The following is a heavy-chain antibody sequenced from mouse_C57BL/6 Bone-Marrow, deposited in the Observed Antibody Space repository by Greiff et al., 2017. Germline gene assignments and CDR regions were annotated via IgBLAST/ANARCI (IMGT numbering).Heavy chain of an antibody. J-gene: IGHJ3*01. D-gene: IGHD2-4*01. CDR1: GFYIKDYY. CDR3: ARWDYDYGGKAWFAY. CDR2: IDPEYGET. Sequence: EVQLQQSGAELVKPGASVKLSCTASGFYIKDYYMHWVKQRPEQGLEWIGRIDPEYGETKYAPTFQGKATITADTSSNTAYLQLSSLTSEDTAVYYGARWDYDYGGKAWFAYWGQGTLVTVSA. V-gene: IGHV14-2*01.